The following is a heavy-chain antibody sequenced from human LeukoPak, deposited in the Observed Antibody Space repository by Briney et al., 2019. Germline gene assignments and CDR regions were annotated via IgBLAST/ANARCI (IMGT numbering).Heavy chain of an antibody. CDR2: ISYDGGNK. D-gene: IGHD2-8*02. CDR3: AKVLSTGVLDC. Sequence: PGGSLRLSCAASGFTFSSYGMHWVRQAPGKGLEWVAVISYDGGNKYYADSVKGRFTISRDNSKNTLYLQMNSLRAEDTAVYYCAKVLSTGVLDCWGQGTLVTVSS. CDR1: GFTFSSYG. J-gene: IGHJ4*02. V-gene: IGHV3-30*18.